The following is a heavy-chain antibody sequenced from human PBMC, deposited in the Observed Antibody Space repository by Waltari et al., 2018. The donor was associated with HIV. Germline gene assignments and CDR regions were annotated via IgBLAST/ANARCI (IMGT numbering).Heavy chain of an antibody. J-gene: IGHJ4*02. V-gene: IGHV3-7*01. Sequence: EVQLVESGGGLVQPGGSLRLSCAASGFTFSSYWMSWFCQAPGKGLEGVANIKQDGSEIYYVDSVKGRFTISRDNAKNSLYLQMNSLRAEDTAVYFCARRGGRSSPLGYWGQGTLVTVSS. CDR2: IKQDGSEI. CDR3: ARRGGRSSPLGY. D-gene: IGHD6-13*01. CDR1: GFTFSSYW.